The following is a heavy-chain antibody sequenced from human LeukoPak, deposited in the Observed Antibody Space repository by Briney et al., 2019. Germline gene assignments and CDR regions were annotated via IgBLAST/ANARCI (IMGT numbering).Heavy chain of an antibody. CDR2: ISGSGSSS. V-gene: IGHV3-23*01. J-gene: IGHJ3*02. CDR3: ANRDPHSFDI. CDR1: GFTFSSYA. Sequence: GGSLRLSCAASGFTFSSYAMSWVRQAPGKGLEWVSGISGSGSSSYYADSVNGRFTISRDNFRDTLYLQMNSLRAEDTAVYYCANRDPHSFDIWGQGTMVTVSS.